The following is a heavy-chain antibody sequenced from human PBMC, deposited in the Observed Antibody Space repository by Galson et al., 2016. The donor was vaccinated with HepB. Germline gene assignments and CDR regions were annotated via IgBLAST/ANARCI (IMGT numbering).Heavy chain of an antibody. Sequence: SLRLSCAASGFTFSSHYMNWVRQAPGKGLEWVSSITSRSTYMNYTDSVKGRFTISRDNPKNSLYLQMNSLRVEDTAVYYCARERYNNFEGDAFDLWGQGTTVTVSS. D-gene: IGHD4-11*01. CDR2: ITSRSTYM. J-gene: IGHJ3*01. V-gene: IGHV3-21*01. CDR1: GFTFSSHY. CDR3: ARERYNNFEGDAFDL.